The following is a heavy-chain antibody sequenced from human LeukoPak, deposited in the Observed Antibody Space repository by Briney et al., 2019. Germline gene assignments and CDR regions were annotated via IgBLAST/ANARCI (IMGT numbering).Heavy chain of an antibody. V-gene: IGHV4-39*07. CDR3: ARVTGYYDIMGEIDYFDY. J-gene: IGHJ4*02. Sequence: SETLSLTCTVSGGSISSSSYYWGWIRQPPGKGLEWIGSIYYSGSTYYNPSLKSRVTISVDTSKNQFSLKLSSVTAADTAVYYCARVTGYYDIMGEIDYFDYWGQGTLVTVSS. CDR1: GGSISSSSYY. CDR2: IYYSGST. D-gene: IGHD3-9*01.